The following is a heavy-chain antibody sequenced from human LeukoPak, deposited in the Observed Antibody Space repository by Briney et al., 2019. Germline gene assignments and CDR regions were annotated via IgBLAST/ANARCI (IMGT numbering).Heavy chain of an antibody. V-gene: IGHV3-21*01. CDR2: ITSSSTYT. CDR3: ARDPYSGNYGDTYYYYMDV. CDR1: TFTFSTYN. D-gene: IGHD1-26*01. J-gene: IGHJ6*03. Sequence: GGSLRLSCAASTFTFSTYNMNWVRQAPGKGLEWVSSITSSSTYTFYADSVRGRFTISRDNAKNSLYLQMNSLTAEDTAVYYCARDPYSGNYGDTYYYYMDVWGKGTTVTVSS.